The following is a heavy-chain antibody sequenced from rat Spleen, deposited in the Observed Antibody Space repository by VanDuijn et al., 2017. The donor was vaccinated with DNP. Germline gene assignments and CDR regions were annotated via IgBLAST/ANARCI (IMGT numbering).Heavy chain of an antibody. CDR2: ITFSGGNT. D-gene: IGHD1-6*01. V-gene: IGHV5-31*01. CDR3: ATRDYYTGPYNSFAH. CDR1: GFTFTNYW. Sequence: EVHLVESGGDLVQPGMSLKLSCIASGFTFTNYWMAWIRQVPGRGLEWVASITFSGGNTYYRDSVKGRFTISRDNAKNTLYLQMNSLRSEDTATYYCATRDYYTGPYNSFAHWGQGTLVTVSS. J-gene: IGHJ3*01.